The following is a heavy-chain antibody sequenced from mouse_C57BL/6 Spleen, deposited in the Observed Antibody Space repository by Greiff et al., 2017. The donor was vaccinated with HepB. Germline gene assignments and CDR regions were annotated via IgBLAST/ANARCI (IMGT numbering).Heavy chain of an antibody. Sequence: QVQLQQPGAELVKPGASVKMSCKASGYTFTSYWITWVKQRPGQGLEWIGDIYPGSGSTNYNEKFKSKATLTVDTSYSTAYMQLSSLTSEDSAVYYCASSDITPVVAEDWGQGTSVTVSS. CDR3: ASSDITPVVAED. CDR1: GYTFTSYW. J-gene: IGHJ4*01. CDR2: IYPGSGST. V-gene: IGHV1-55*01. D-gene: IGHD1-1*01.